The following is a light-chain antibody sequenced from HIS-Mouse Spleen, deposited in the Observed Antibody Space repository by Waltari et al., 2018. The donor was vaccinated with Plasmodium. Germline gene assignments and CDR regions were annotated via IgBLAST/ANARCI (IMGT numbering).Light chain of an antibody. V-gene: IGLV3-10*01. Sequence: SYELTQPPSVSVSPGQTARITCPGDALPNKYANWYQQNSGQAPVLVIYEDSKRPSGIPERFSGSSSGTMATLTISGAQVEDEADYYCYSTDSSGNHRVFGGGTKLTVL. CDR3: YSTDSSGNHRV. J-gene: IGLJ3*02. CDR2: EDS. CDR1: ALPNKY.